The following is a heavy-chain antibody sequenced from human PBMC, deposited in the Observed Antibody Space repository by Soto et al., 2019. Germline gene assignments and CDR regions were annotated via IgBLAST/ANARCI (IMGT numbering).Heavy chain of an antibody. J-gene: IGHJ6*02. CDR1: GDTFSSYT. Sequence: QVQLVQSGAEVKKPGSSVKVSCKASGDTFSSYTINWVRQAPGQGLEWMGGIIPIFTTTNYAQKFQGRVTITADESTSTAYMELSRVRSEDTAVYYCAREEGQRMDVWGQGTTVTVSS. CDR3: AREEGQRMDV. CDR2: IIPIFTTT. V-gene: IGHV1-69*01.